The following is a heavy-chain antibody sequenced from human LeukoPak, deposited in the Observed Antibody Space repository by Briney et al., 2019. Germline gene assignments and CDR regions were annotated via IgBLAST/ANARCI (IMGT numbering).Heavy chain of an antibody. CDR2: IIPILGSA. Sequence: SVKVSCKASGGSFSNYAISWVRQAPGQGLEWMGGIIPILGSATYAQHFQVRVTITMDESTTTAYMELSSLRPGDTAVFYCARGERAIPIYYWGQGTLVTVSS. CDR3: ARGERAIPIYY. CDR1: GGSFSNYA. J-gene: IGHJ4*02. D-gene: IGHD3-10*01. V-gene: IGHV1-69*05.